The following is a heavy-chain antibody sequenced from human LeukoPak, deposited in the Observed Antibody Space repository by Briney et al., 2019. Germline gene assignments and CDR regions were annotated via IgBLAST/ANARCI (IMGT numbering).Heavy chain of an antibody. D-gene: IGHD3-16*01. Sequence: PGGSLRLSCAASGFTFSSYSMNWVRQAPGKGLEWVSYISSSSSTIYYADSVKGRFTISRDNSKNTLYLQMNSLTAEDTAVYYCATDWAWGGFDYWGQGVLVTVSS. CDR1: GFTFSSYS. J-gene: IGHJ4*02. CDR2: ISSSSSTI. CDR3: ATDWAWGGFDY. V-gene: IGHV3-48*01.